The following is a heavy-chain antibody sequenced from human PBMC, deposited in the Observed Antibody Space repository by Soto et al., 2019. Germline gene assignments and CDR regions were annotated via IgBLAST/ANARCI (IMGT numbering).Heavy chain of an antibody. D-gene: IGHD3-10*01. CDR2: IKEDGSVK. CDR3: ARVLGRGWFDP. V-gene: IGHV3-7*04. Sequence: EVQLVESGGGLVQPGGSLRLSCAASGFTFSSYWMSWVRQAPGKGLEWVANIKEDGSVKYYVESVKGRFTISRDNAANSLFLQMNSLRAEDTAVYYCARVLGRGWFDPWGQGNLVTVSS. J-gene: IGHJ5*02. CDR1: GFTFSSYW.